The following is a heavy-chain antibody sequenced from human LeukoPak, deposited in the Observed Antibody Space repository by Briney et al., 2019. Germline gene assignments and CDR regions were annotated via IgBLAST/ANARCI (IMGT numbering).Heavy chain of an antibody. CDR3: ARVLYYDSSGYYLGAFDI. D-gene: IGHD3-22*01. CDR1: GYTFTGYY. V-gene: IGHV1-2*06. Sequence: ASVKVSCKASGYTFTGYYMHWVRQAPGQGLEWMGRINPNSGGTSYAQKFQGRVTMTRDTSISTAYMELSRLRSDDTAVYYCARVLYYDSSGYYLGAFDIWGQGTMVTVSS. CDR2: INPNSGGT. J-gene: IGHJ3*02.